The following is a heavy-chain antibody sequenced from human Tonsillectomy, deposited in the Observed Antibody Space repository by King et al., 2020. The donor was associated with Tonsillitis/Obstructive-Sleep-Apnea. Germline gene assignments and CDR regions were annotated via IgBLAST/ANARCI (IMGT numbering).Heavy chain of an antibody. CDR1: GYTFTGYY. CDR3: ARGTTTWYEIDY. Sequence: VQLVESGAEVKKPGASVRISCTASGYTFTGYYVLWVRQAPGQGLEWMGRINPNTGDTNSAQKFQGRVTMTRDTSISTAYMELSRLTSDDTAVYYCARGTTTWYEIDYWGQGTLVTVSS. J-gene: IGHJ4*02. D-gene: IGHD2-2*01. CDR2: INPNTGDT. V-gene: IGHV1-2*06.